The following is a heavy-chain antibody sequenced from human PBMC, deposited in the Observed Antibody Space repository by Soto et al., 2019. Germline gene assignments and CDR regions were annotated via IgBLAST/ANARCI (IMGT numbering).Heavy chain of an antibody. J-gene: IGHJ4*02. D-gene: IGHD3-3*01. Sequence: SETLSLTCAVYGGSFSGYYWSWIRQPPGKGLEWIGEINHSGSTNYNPSLKSRVTISVDTSKNQFSMKLSSVTAADTAVYYCARWGYYDFWSGYPGFDYWGQGTLVTVSS. CDR3: ARWGYYDFWSGYPGFDY. CDR2: INHSGST. CDR1: GGSFSGYY. V-gene: IGHV4-34*01.